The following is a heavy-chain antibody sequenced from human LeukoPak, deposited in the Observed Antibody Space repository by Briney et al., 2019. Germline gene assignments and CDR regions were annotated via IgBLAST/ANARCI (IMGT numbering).Heavy chain of an antibody. CDR2: IYYSGST. Sequence: PSETLSLTCTVSGGSISSSSYYWGWIRQPPGKGLEWIGSIYYSGSTYYNPSLKSRVTISVDTSKNQFSLKLSSVTAADTAVYYCARTIYSFDPWGQGTLVTVSS. V-gene: IGHV4-39*01. D-gene: IGHD3-3*01. CDR3: ARTIYSFDP. J-gene: IGHJ5*02. CDR1: GGSISSSSYY.